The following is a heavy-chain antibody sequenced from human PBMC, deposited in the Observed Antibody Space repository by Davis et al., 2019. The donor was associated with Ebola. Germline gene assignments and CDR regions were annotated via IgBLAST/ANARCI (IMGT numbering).Heavy chain of an antibody. CDR2: INGRGSTT. V-gene: IGHV3-23*01. J-gene: IGHJ5*02. D-gene: IGHD4-17*01. CDR1: GFTFSSYA. CDR3: TKDLAPSLIGGGYGDYYYNYFDP. Sequence: GESLKISCAASGFTFSSYAMSWVRQAPGRGLEWVSGINGRGSTTYYGDSVKGRFTVSRDISKNTMYLQMSNLRAEDTAVYYCTKDLAPSLIGGGYGDYYYNYFDPWGQGTLVTVSS.